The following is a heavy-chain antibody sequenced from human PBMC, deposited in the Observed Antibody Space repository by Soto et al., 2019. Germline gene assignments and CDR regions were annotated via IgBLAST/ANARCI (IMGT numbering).Heavy chain of an antibody. V-gene: IGHV3-23*01. CDR1: GLTFSDYG. CDR2: ISSGSGGTT. CDR3: AKLFWNRGRTYDY. J-gene: IGHJ4*02. D-gene: IGHD1-1*01. Sequence: LRLSCAVSGLTFSDYGMSWVRQAPGKGLEWVSGISSGSGGTTSYADSVKGRFSITRENSKNTVYLQMNSLRGEDTAVYYCAKLFWNRGRTYDYWGQGTLVTVSS.